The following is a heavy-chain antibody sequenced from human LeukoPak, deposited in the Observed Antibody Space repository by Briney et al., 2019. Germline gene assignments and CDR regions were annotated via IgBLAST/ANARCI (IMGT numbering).Heavy chain of an antibody. CDR2: INHSGST. D-gene: IGHD3-10*01. Sequence: SETLSLTCAVYGGSFSGYYWSWIRQPPGKGLEWIGEINHSGSTNYNPSLKGRVTISVDTSKNQFSLKLSSVTAADTAVYYCACRLLWFGESDWGQGTMVTVSS. CDR3: ACRLLWFGESD. CDR1: GGSFSGYY. J-gene: IGHJ3*01. V-gene: IGHV4-34*01.